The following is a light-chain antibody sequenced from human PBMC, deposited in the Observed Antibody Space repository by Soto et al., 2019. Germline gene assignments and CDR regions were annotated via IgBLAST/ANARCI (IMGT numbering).Light chain of an antibody. Sequence: AQSPATPSGSPGKRATRSCRACQRIDSKLAWYQQRPGQAHRLLIYAASTRATGIPARFSGSESGTEFTFTISGLQSDDFGVYYCQQYKSWGTCGQGTKVDSK. CDR3: QQYKSWGT. V-gene: IGKV3-15*01. CDR2: AAS. CDR1: QRIDSK. J-gene: IGKJ1*01.